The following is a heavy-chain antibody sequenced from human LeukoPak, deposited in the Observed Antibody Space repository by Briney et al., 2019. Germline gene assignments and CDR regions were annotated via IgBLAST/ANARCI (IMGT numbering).Heavy chain of an antibody. V-gene: IGHV1-69*05. CDR3: ARSYCGGDCYRGWDAFDI. CDR2: IIPIFGTA. J-gene: IGHJ3*02. D-gene: IGHD2-21*02. CDR1: GGTFSSYA. Sequence: ASVKVSCKASGGTFSSYAISWVRQAPGQGLEWMGGIIPIFGTANYAQKFQGRVTITTDESTSTAYMELSSLRSEDTAVYYCARSYCGGDCYRGWDAFDIWGQGTMVTVSS.